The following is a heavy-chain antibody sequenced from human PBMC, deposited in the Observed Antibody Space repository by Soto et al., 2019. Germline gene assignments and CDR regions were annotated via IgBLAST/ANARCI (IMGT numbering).Heavy chain of an antibody. V-gene: IGHV3-30*18. CDR1: GFTFSSYG. J-gene: IGHJ6*02. CDR3: AEDLGWNDNYGMDV. D-gene: IGHD1-1*01. CDR2: ISYDGSNK. Sequence: GGSLRLSCAASGFTFSSYGMHWVRQAPGKGLEWVAVISYDGSNKYYADSVKGRFTISRDNSKNTLYLQMNSLRAEDTAVYYCAEDLGWNDNYGMDVWGQGTTVTVSS.